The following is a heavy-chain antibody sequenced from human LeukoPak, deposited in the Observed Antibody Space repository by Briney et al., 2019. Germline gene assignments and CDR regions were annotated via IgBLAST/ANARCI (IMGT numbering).Heavy chain of an antibody. CDR1: GGSISSGSYY. J-gene: IGHJ5*02. D-gene: IGHD6-13*01. V-gene: IGHV4-61*02. Sequence: PSQTLSLTCTVSGGSISSGSYYWSWIRQPAGKGLEWIGRIYTSGSTNYNPSLKSRVTISVDTPKDQFSLKLSSVTAAYTAVYYWARLYSSSWYVWFAPWGQGTLVTVSS. CDR3: ARLYSSSWYVWFAP. CDR2: IYTSGST.